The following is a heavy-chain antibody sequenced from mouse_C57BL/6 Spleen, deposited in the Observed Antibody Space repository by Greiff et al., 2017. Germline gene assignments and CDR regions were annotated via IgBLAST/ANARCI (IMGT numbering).Heavy chain of an antibody. J-gene: IGHJ2*01. CDR1: GYTFTDYY. CDR2: INPYNGGT. V-gene: IGHV1-19*01. D-gene: IGHD2-1*01. Sequence: VQLQQSGPVLVKPGASVKMSCKASGYTFTDYYMNWVKQSHGKSLEWIGVINPYNGGTSYNQKFKGKATLTVDTSSSTAYMELNSLTSEDSAVYYCARRGLYYGNSFDYWGQGTTLTVSS. CDR3: ARRGLYYGNSFDY.